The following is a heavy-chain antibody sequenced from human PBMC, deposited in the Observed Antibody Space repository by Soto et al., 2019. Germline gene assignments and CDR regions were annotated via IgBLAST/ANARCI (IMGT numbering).Heavy chain of an antibody. CDR2: LYYSGST. CDR3: ARERYYYGSGTYKGDAFDI. V-gene: IGHV4-30-4*01. Sequence: QVQLQESGPGLVKPSQTLSLTCTVSGDSISSGDYYWSWIRQPPGKGLEWIGYLYYSGSTYYNPSLNSRVTISLDPSKKHFSRKLSSVTAADTAVYYCARERYYYGSGTYKGDAFDICGQGTMVTVSS. J-gene: IGHJ3*02. D-gene: IGHD3-10*01. CDR1: GDSISSGDYY.